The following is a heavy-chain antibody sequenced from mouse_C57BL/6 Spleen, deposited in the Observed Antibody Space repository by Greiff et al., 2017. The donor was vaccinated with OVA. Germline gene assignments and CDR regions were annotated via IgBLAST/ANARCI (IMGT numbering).Heavy chain of an antibody. Sequence: LQQSGAELVRPGASVKLSCKASGYTFTDYYINWVKQRPGQGLEWIARIYPGSGNTYYNEKFKGKATLTAEKSSSTAYMQLSSLTSEDSAVYFCAREELRSYFDYWGQGTTLTVSS. CDR3: AREELRSYFDY. D-gene: IGHD1-1*01. J-gene: IGHJ2*01. V-gene: IGHV1-76*01. CDR1: GYTFTDYY. CDR2: IYPGSGNT.